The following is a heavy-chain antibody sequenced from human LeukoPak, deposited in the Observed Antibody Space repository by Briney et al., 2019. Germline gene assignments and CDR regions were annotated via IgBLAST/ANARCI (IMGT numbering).Heavy chain of an antibody. CDR2: ISYDGSNK. CDR3: ASTSLIDAFDI. V-gene: IGHV3-30*04. CDR1: GFTFSSYA. D-gene: IGHD3-16*02. J-gene: IGHJ3*02. Sequence: GGSLRLSCAASGFTFSSYAKRWVRQAPGKGLEWVAVISYDGSNKYYADSVKGRFTITRDNSKNTLYLQMNSLRAEDTAVYYCASTSLIDAFDIWGQGTMVTVSS.